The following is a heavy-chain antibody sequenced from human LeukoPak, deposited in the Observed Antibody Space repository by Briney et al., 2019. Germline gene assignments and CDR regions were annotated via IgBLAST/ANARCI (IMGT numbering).Heavy chain of an antibody. J-gene: IGHJ4*02. CDR1: GFTVSNNY. V-gene: IGHV3-48*01. D-gene: IGHD6-19*01. CDR2: ISSSSSTI. CDR3: ASYSSGWYGD. Sequence: PGGPLTLSCAASGFTVSNNYMNWVRQAPGKGLKWVSYISSSSSTIYYADSVEGRFTISRDNAKNSLYLQMNSLRAEDTAVYYCASYSSGWYGDWGQGTLVTVSS.